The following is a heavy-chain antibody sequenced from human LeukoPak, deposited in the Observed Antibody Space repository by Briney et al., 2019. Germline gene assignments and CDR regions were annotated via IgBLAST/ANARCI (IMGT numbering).Heavy chain of an antibody. V-gene: IGHV4-59*01. J-gene: IGHJ3*02. D-gene: IGHD1-26*01. CDR1: GRSISSYY. CDR2: IYYSGST. Sequence: PSETLSLTCTLSGRSISSYYWSWIRQPPGKELEWIGYIYYSGSTNYSPSLKSRVTISVDTSKTQFSLKLSSVTAADTAVYYCARELGGMVGATGADIWGQGTMVTVSS. CDR3: ARELGGMVGATGADI.